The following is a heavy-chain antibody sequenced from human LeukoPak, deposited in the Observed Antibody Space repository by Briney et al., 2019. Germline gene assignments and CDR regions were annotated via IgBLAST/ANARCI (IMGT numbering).Heavy chain of an antibody. CDR1: GFTFSDHY. D-gene: IGHD3-22*01. Sequence: GRSLRLSCAASGFTFSDHYMDWVRQAPGKGLEWIGRIRNKAKSYTTDYAASVKGRFISSRDDSKNSVYLQMNSLKTEDTAVYTCVRVSDNYDSSGSSYDAFDIWGQGTMVTVSS. V-gene: IGHV3-72*01. CDR2: IRNKAKSYTT. CDR3: VRVSDNYDSSGSSYDAFDI. J-gene: IGHJ3*02.